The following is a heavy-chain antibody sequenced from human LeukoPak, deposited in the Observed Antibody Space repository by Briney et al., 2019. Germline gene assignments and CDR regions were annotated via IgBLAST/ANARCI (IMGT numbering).Heavy chain of an antibody. J-gene: IGHJ4*02. CDR1: GITLSNYG. CDR3: AGHWGDYAHFDY. D-gene: IGHD3-16*01. Sequence: PGGSLRLSCAVSGITLSNYGMSWVRQAPGKGLEWIGNIYISGSTNYNPSLKSRVTISVDTSKNQLSLKLSAVTAADTAVYYCAGHWGDYAHFDYWGQGTLVTVSS. CDR2: IYISGST. V-gene: IGHV4-4*09.